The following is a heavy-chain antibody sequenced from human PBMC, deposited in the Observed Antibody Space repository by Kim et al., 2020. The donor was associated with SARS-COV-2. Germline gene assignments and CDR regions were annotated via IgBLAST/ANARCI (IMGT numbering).Heavy chain of an antibody. CDR1: GYRFTSYL. V-gene: IGHV5-51*01. D-gene: IGHD3-10*01. CDR3: AGYKVLGMVRRVAPPPYGGAV. J-gene: IGHJ6*02. Sequence: GESLKISCKGSGYRFTSYLIGWVRQMPGKGLEWVGIIYPGDSYTRYSPSFQGQVNISADKSISTAYVQWGSLKASDTAMYYCAGYKVLGMVRRVAPPPYGGAVWGQGTTVTVS. CDR2: IYPGDSYT.